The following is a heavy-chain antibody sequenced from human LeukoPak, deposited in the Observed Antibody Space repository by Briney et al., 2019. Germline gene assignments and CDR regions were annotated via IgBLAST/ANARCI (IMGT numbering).Heavy chain of an antibody. CDR2: ISSSGNTI. D-gene: IGHD1-20*01. J-gene: IGHJ4*02. V-gene: IGHV3-11*01. CDR3: ARRRYNWNAIDY. CDR1: GFTFSDYY. Sequence: GGSLRLSCAASGFTFSDYYMSRIRQAPGKGLEWVSYISSSGNTIYYADSVKGRFTISRDNAKNSLYLQMNSLRAEDTAVYYCARRRYNWNAIDYWGQGTLVTVSS.